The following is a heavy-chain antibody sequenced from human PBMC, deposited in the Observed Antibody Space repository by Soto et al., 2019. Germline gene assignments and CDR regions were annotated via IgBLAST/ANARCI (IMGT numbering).Heavy chain of an antibody. CDR2: VYYSGGA. CDR3: GRVVEGSTRHTDFDY. J-gene: IGHJ4*02. D-gene: IGHD2-21*01. Sequence: SETLSLTCAVSGVSIHNSHSFWGWIRQPPGKGLECIANVYYSGGAHYNPSFKSRVTISVDTATNQVSLRMSSVTAADTAVYFCGRVVEGSTRHTDFDYWGQGTLVTVSS. CDR1: GVSIHNSHSF. V-gene: IGHV4-39*01.